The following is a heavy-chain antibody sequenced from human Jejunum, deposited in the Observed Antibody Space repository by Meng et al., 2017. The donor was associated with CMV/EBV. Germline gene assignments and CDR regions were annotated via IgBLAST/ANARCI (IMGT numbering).Heavy chain of an antibody. CDR3: AKSYCSRGTCYSFYY. CDR2: IYGDGDK. J-gene: IGHJ4*02. CDR1: GFSLSTSGVG. Sequence: QITLKESGPTLVKRTQTRTLTCTFSGFSLSTSGVGVGWIRQPPGKALEWLSLIYGDGDKRYSPSLRSRLTITKDTSKNQVVLTMTNMDPVDTATYYCAKSYCSRGTCYSFYYWGQGTLVTVSS. D-gene: IGHD2-15*01. V-gene: IGHV2-5*02.